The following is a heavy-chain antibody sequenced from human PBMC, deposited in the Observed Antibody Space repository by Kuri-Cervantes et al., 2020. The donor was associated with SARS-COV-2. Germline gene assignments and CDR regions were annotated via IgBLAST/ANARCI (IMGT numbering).Heavy chain of an antibody. CDR2: ISYDGSTL. J-gene: IGHJ4*02. CDR3: AREGPHSTSSEVDY. D-gene: IGHD2-2*01. V-gene: IGHV3-30*04. Sequence: GGSLRLSCAASGFTFGNYAMHWVRQAPGKGLEWVAIISYDGSTLYQSSVKGRFTISRDNSRNTVYLQMTSLRCEDTAVYYCAREGPHSTSSEVDYWGQGTLVTVPS. CDR1: GFTFGNYA.